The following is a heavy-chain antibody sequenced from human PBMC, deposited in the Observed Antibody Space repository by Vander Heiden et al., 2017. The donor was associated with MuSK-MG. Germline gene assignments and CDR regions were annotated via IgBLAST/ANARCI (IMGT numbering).Heavy chain of an antibody. V-gene: IGHV5-51*01. Sequence: EVQLVQSGAEVKELGESLKIPCAAFGCNFPTYCIGSVRQLLGKGLEWMGIIYPGESDTRHSPSFQGQVTISADKSNSAAYLQWKSLKASDTAMYYCARKAPTVDWYFDLWGRGTLVTVSS. CDR1: GCNFPTYC. J-gene: IGHJ2*01. CDR3: ARKAPTVDWYFDL. CDR2: IYPGESDT. D-gene: IGHD4-4*01.